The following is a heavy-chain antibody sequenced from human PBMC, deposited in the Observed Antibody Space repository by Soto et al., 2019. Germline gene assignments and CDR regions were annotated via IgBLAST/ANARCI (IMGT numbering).Heavy chain of an antibody. CDR3: GRHRRETGMYAQPVHS. CDR2: ISYGGIT. J-gene: IGHJ4*02. V-gene: IGHV4-39*01. D-gene: IGHD1-20*01. Sequence: HLQLQESGPGLVKPSETLSLTCTVSGGSVSISDTKYYSGWISQPPWKGLEWIGDISYGGITYHTPFLKSGLTISMDMSKSHFSRKLTSVTAADTAGYYCGRHRRETGMYAQPVHSWGQGSLVSV. CDR1: GGSVSISDTKYY.